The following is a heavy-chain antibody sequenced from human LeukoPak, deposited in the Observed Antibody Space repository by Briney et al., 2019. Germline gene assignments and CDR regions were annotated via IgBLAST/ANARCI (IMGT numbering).Heavy chain of an antibody. CDR3: ARIVGGSPDY. D-gene: IGHD2-15*01. CDR1: GDSVSTNSAA. Sequence: SQTLSLTCVISGDSVSTNSAAWTWIRQSPSRGLEWLGRTYYKSQWYYDYPESLKSRITINPDTSKNQFSLQLKSVTPEDTAVYFCARIVGGSPDYWGQGTLVTVSS. CDR2: TYYKSQWYY. J-gene: IGHJ4*02. V-gene: IGHV6-1*01.